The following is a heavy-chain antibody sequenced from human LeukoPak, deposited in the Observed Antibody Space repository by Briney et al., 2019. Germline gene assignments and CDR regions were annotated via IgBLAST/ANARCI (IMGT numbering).Heavy chain of an antibody. Sequence: SGTLSLTCTVSRYSISSGYYWGWIRQPPGKRLEWIGNIYHSGSTYYNPSLKSRLTISVDTSKNQFYLNLTSVTAADTAVYYCATLPLAGAVNFWGQGTLVTVSS. V-gene: IGHV4-38-2*02. CDR2: IYHSGST. J-gene: IGHJ4*02. CDR1: RYSISSGYY. D-gene: IGHD3-16*01. CDR3: ATLPLAGAVNF.